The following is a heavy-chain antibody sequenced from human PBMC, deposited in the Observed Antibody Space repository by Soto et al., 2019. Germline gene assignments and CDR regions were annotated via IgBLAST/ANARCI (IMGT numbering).Heavy chain of an antibody. CDR1: GGSFSGYY. CDR3: ARERRMYYYYGMDV. CDR2: ISHSGST. Sequence: AVYGGSFSGYYWSWIRQPPGKGLEWIGEISHSGSTNYNPSLKSRVTISVDTSKNQFSLKLSSVTAADTAVYYCARERRMYYYYGMDVWGQGTTVTVSS. J-gene: IGHJ6*02. V-gene: IGHV4-34*01.